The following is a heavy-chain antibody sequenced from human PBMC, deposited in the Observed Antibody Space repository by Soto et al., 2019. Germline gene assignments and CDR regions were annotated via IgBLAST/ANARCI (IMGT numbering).Heavy chain of an antibody. V-gene: IGHV2-5*02. CDR2: IYWDDDK. CDR3: AHSPAPIVGVEWFDP. CDR1: GFSLSTSGVG. J-gene: IGHJ5*02. D-gene: IGHD1-26*01. Sequence: QITLKESGPTLVKPTQTLTLTCTFSGFSLSTSGVGVGWIRQPPGKALEWLALIYWDDDKRYSPSLKSRLTITKDTSKNQVVLTMTNMDPVDTATYYCAHSPAPIVGVEWFDPWGQGTLVTVSS.